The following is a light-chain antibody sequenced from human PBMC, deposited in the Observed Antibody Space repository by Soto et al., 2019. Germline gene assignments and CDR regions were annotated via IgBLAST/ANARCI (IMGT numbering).Light chain of an antibody. CDR1: QGISTY. V-gene: IGKV1-9*01. CDR2: DAS. J-gene: IGKJ4*02. Sequence: DIQLTQSPSFLSASVGDRVTITCRASQGISTYLAWYQQKLGKAPKLLIYDASTLQSGVPSRFSGSRSGTEFTRTISSLQPEDVATYYCQQLNGYLELTFGGGTKVDIK. CDR3: QQLNGYLELT.